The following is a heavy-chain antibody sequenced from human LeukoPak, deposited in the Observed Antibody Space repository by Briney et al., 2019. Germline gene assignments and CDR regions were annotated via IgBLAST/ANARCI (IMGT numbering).Heavy chain of an antibody. CDR3: AFFSGYCSSTSCYGWFDP. CDR1: GYTFTSYG. V-gene: IGHV1-18*01. D-gene: IGHD2-2*01. Sequence: ASVKVSCKASGYTFTSYGISWVRQAPGQGLEWMGWISAYNGNTNYAQKLQGRVTMTTDTSTSTAYMELRSLRSDDTAVYYCAFFSGYCSSTSCYGWFDPWGQGTLVTVSS. CDR2: ISAYNGNT. J-gene: IGHJ5*02.